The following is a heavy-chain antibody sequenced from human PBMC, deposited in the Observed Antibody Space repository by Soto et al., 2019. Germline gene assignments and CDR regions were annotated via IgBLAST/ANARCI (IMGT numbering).Heavy chain of an antibody. D-gene: IGHD1-26*01. Sequence: QVQLVESGGGVVQPGRSLRLSCAASGFTFSSYAMHWVRQAPGKGLEWVAVISYDGSNKYYADSVKGRFTISRDNSKNTLYLQMNSLRAEDTAVYYCARDGWELPVGCFDYWGQGTLVTVSS. CDR2: ISYDGSNK. CDR3: ARDGWELPVGCFDY. J-gene: IGHJ4*02. CDR1: GFTFSSYA. V-gene: IGHV3-30-3*01.